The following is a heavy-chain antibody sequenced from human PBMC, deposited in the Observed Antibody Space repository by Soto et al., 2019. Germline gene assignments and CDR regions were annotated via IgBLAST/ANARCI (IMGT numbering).Heavy chain of an antibody. D-gene: IGHD1-1*01. CDR3: AREPSRHSWKWFDP. CDR2: IHPNSGDT. V-gene: IGHV1-2*02. J-gene: IGHJ5*02. Sequence: QVQLVQSGDEVKEPGASVKVSCRTSGYTFTDHYRNWVRQAPGQGPEYMGWIHPNSGDTKNTQRFQGKVTMTRDTSISTAYMELRRLTSDDTAVYYCAREPSRHSWKWFDPWGQGTLVAVSS. CDR1: GYTFTDHY.